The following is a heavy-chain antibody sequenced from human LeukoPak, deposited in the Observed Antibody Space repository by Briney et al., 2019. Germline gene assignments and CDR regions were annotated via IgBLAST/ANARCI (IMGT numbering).Heavy chain of an antibody. J-gene: IGHJ4*02. Sequence: GGSLRLSYAASGFTFSTFNMHWVRQAPGKGLEWVAVFSSDGRSTFYAENVQGRFTLSRDNSKNTLSLQMNSLRAEDTAVYYCAKSYYYHSGSFDYWGQGTLVTVPS. D-gene: IGHD3-10*01. CDR2: FSSDGRST. CDR3: AKSYYYHSGSFDY. V-gene: IGHV3-30*18. CDR1: GFTFSTFN.